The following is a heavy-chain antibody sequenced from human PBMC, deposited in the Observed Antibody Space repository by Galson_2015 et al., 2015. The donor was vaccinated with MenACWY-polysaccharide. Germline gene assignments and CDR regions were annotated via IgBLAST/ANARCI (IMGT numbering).Heavy chain of an antibody. Sequence: SLRLSCAASGFTFSSYVMHWVRQAPGKGLEYVSGISSNGGSTYYADSVSGRFTISRDNAKNTLCLQMNSLRAEDTAVYYCASGGAAAGYLFDSWGQGVLVTVSS. CDR3: ASGGAAAGYLFDS. V-gene: IGHV3-64*04. CDR2: ISSNGGST. D-gene: IGHD6-13*01. CDR1: GFTFSSYV. J-gene: IGHJ4*02.